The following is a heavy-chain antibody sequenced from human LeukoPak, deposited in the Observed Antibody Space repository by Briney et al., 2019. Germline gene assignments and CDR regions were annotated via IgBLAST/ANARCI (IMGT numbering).Heavy chain of an antibody. J-gene: IGHJ4*02. D-gene: IGHD1-26*01. CDR3: ARGLRELAY. CDR1: EFAFSNSA. V-gene: IGHV3-23*01. CDR2: IYAGGENT. Sequence: GGSLRLSCAAPEFAFSNSAMTLVRQAPGKGLEWVSGIYAGGENTYYADSVKGRFTISRDNSKNTLYLQMNSLRGEDTAIYYCARGLRELAYWGQGTLVTVSS.